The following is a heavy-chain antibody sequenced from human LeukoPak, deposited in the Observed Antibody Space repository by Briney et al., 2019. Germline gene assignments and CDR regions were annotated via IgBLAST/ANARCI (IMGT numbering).Heavy chain of an antibody. V-gene: IGHV4-30-2*01. Sequence: PSETLSLTCTVSGGSISSGGYYWSWIRQPPGKGLEWIGYIYHSGSTYYNPSLKSRVTISVDRSKNQFSLKLSSVTAADTAVYYCARSPYCSSTSCSPFDYWGQGTLVTVSS. CDR3: ARSPYCSSTSCSPFDY. J-gene: IGHJ4*02. CDR1: GGSISSGGYY. CDR2: IYHSGST. D-gene: IGHD2-2*01.